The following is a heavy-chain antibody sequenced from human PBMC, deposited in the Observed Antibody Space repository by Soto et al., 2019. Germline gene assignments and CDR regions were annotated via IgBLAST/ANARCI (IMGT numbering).Heavy chain of an antibody. J-gene: IGHJ6*02. V-gene: IGHV4-31*03. CDR2: IYYSGST. CDR1: GGSISSGGYY. Sequence: LXLTCTVSGGSISSGGYYWSWIRQHPGKGLEWIGYIYYSGSTYYNPSLKSRVTISVDTSKNQFSLKLSSVTAADTAVYYCARDQAYPYYGMDVWGQGTTVTVSS. CDR3: ARDQAYPYYGMDV.